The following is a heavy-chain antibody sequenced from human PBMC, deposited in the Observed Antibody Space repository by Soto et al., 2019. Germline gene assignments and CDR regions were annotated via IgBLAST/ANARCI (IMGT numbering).Heavy chain of an antibody. J-gene: IGHJ3*02. CDR2: ISSSSSYI. V-gene: IGHV3-21*01. CDR3: ARARASVAGFVFDI. Sequence: GGSLRLSCAASGFTFSSYSMNWVRQAPGKGLEWVSSISSSSSYIYYADSVKGRFTISRDNAKNSLYLQMNSLRAEDTAVYYCARARASVAGFVFDIWGQGTMVTVSS. CDR1: GFTFSSYS. D-gene: IGHD6-19*01.